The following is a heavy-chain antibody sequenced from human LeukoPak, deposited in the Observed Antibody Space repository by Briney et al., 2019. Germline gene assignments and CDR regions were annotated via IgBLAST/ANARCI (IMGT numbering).Heavy chain of an antibody. Sequence: ASVKVSCRASGYTFTGYYIHWVRQAPGQALEWMGWLIPTSGGTNYAQKFQGRVTMTRDTSNSTAYTELSNLRSDDTAMYYCARVEGVAVAGVNYYGMDVWGQGTPVTVSS. CDR2: LIPTSGGT. V-gene: IGHV1-2*02. J-gene: IGHJ6*02. D-gene: IGHD6-19*01. CDR1: GYTFTGYY. CDR3: ARVEGVAVAGVNYYGMDV.